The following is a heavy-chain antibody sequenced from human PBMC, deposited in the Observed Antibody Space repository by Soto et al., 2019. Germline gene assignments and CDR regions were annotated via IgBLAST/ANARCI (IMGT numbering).Heavy chain of an antibody. D-gene: IGHD2-2*01. CDR1: GFTFSSYA. Sequence: EVQLLESGGGLVQPGGSLRLSCAASGFTFSSYAMSWVRQAPGKGLEWVSAISGSGGSTYYADSVKGRFTISRNNSKNTLDLQMNSLRAKDTAVYYCAKKSVTGVIPIGYWGQGTLVTVSS. J-gene: IGHJ4*02. V-gene: IGHV3-23*01. CDR3: AKKSVTGVIPIGY. CDR2: ISGSGGST.